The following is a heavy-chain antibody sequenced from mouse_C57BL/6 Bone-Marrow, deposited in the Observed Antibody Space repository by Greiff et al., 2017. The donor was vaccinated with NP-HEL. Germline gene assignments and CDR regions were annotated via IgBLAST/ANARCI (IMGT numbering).Heavy chain of an antibody. CDR2: IYPGDGDT. D-gene: IGHD2-5*01. CDR1: GYAFSSSW. CDR3: ARCRYSNLYYFGY. Sequence: VQLQQSGPELVKPGASVKISCKASGYAFSSSWMNWVKQRPGKGLEWIGRIYPGDGDTNYNGKFKGKATLTADKSSSTAYMQLSSLTSEDSAVYVCARCRYSNLYYFGYWGKGTTLTVSS. J-gene: IGHJ2*01. V-gene: IGHV1-82*01.